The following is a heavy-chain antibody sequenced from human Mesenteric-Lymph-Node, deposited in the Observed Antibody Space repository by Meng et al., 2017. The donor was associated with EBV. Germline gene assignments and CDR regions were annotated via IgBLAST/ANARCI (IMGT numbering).Heavy chain of an antibody. Sequence: QVQVVHAGAEVKKPGSSVKVSCKASGGTFTSYAFSWVRQAPGQGLEWMGGVIPIFGTAKYAQKFQGRVTITADKSTTTAYMDLSNLRSEDTAVYYCARDSGAIAAAGNFDYWGQGTLVTVSS. CDR2: VIPIFGTA. CDR3: ARDSGAIAAAGNFDY. J-gene: IGHJ4*02. V-gene: IGHV1-69*06. D-gene: IGHD6-13*01. CDR1: GGTFTSYA.